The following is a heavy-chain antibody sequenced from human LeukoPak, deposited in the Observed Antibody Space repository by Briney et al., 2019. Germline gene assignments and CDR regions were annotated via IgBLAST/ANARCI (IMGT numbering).Heavy chain of an antibody. D-gene: IGHD4-23*01. Sequence: SETLSLTCTVSGGSISSYQWSWIRQPPGKGLEWIGNIYYSGSANYNPSLKSRVTISVDTSKNQFSLKLSPVTAADTAVYHCARVGVDYSGNIIKYFFDYWGQGTLVTVSS. J-gene: IGHJ4*02. CDR1: GGSISSYQ. V-gene: IGHV4-59*01. CDR3: ARVGVDYSGNIIKYFFDY. CDR2: IYYSGSA.